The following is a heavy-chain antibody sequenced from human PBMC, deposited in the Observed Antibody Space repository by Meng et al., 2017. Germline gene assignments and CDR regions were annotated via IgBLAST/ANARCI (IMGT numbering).Heavy chain of an antibody. Sequence: GESLKISCAASGFTFSSYGMHWVRQAPGKGLEWVAVIWYDGSNKYYADSVKGRFTISRDNSKNTLYLQMNSLRAEDTAVYYCARDLLYDILTGYYPDWGQGTLVTVSS. CDR1: GFTFSSYG. CDR3: ARDLLYDILTGYYPD. D-gene: IGHD3-9*01. V-gene: IGHV3-33*01. CDR2: IWYDGSNK. J-gene: IGHJ4*02.